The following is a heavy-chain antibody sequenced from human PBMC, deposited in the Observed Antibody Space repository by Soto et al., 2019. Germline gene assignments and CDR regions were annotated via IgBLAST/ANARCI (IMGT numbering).Heavy chain of an antibody. J-gene: IGHJ4*02. Sequence: PGGSLRLSCAASGFTFSDYYMSWIRQAPGKGLEWVSYISSSSSYTNYADSVKGRFTISRDNAKNSLYLQMNSLRAEDTAVYYCARVADNWYIFDYWGQGTLVTVSS. D-gene: IGHD1-20*01. CDR3: ARVADNWYIFDY. V-gene: IGHV3-11*06. CDR1: GFTFSDYY. CDR2: ISSSSSYT.